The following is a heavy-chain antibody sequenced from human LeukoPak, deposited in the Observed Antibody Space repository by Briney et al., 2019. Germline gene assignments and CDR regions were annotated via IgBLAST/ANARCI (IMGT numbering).Heavy chain of an antibody. V-gene: IGHV3-23*01. CDR3: AKYGSGSYSFGY. CDR1: GFTFSSYA. Sequence: GGSLRLSCAASGFTFSSYAVSWVRQAPGKGLEWVSAISGSGGSTYYADSVKGRFTISRDNSKNTLYLQMNSLRAEDTAVYYCAKYGSGSYSFGYWGQGTLVTVSS. CDR2: ISGSGGST. J-gene: IGHJ4*02. D-gene: IGHD3-10*01.